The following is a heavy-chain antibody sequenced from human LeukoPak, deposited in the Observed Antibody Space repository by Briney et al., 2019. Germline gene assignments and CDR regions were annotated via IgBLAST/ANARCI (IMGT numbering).Heavy chain of an antibody. CDR1: EYTFTASF. J-gene: IGHJ4*02. Sequence: ASVKASCKPSEYTFTASFIHSRRQAPGQGLEWMGWIDPNSGGTDYAQKFRGRVTMTRDTSTSTAYMDLSSLISDDTAVNYCARYREGLAYFAYWGQGTPVTVSS. V-gene: IGHV1-2*02. CDR2: IDPNSGGT. D-gene: IGHD3-16*02. CDR3: ARYREGLAYFAY.